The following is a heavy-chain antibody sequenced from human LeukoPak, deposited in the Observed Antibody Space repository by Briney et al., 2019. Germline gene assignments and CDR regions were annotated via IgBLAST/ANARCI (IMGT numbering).Heavy chain of an antibody. CDR2: IIDDGSST. V-gene: IGHV3-23*01. D-gene: IGHD6-6*01. J-gene: IGHJ6*03. CDR3: ARDPGYSSSGTYYYMDV. CDR1: GFTFNRNV. Sequence: GGSLRLSCATSGFTFNRNVMSWVRQPPGKGLEWVSAIIDDGSSTYYADSVRGRFTISRDNAKNSLYLQMNSLRAEDTAVYYCARDPGYSSSGTYYYMDVWGKGTTVTVSS.